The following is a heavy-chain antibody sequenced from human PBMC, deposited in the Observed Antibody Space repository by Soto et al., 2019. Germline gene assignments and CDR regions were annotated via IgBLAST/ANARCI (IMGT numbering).Heavy chain of an antibody. Sequence: GGSLRLSCAASGFTFSSYGMHWVRQAPGKGLEWVAVIWYDGSNKYYADSVKGRFTISRDNSKNTPYLQMNSLRAEDTAVYYCARDRVGEQRLVYRFDAFEIWGRGTMVPVS. D-gene: IGHD6-13*01. V-gene: IGHV3-33*01. CDR3: ARDRVGEQRLVYRFDAFEI. CDR1: GFTFSSYG. CDR2: IWYDGSNK. J-gene: IGHJ3*02.